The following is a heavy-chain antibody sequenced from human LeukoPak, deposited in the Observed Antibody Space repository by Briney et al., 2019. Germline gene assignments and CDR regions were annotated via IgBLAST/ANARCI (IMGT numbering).Heavy chain of an antibody. CDR3: AKAQVSSWYSYDY. V-gene: IGHV1-18*01. J-gene: IGHJ4*02. CDR2: ISAYNGNT. D-gene: IGHD6-13*01. Sequence: ASVMVSCKASGGTFSNYAINWVRQAPGQGLEWMGWISAYNGNTNYAQKLQGRVTMTTDTSTSTAYMELRSLRSDDTAVYYCAKAQVSSWYSYDYWGQGTLVTVSS. CDR1: GGTFSNYA.